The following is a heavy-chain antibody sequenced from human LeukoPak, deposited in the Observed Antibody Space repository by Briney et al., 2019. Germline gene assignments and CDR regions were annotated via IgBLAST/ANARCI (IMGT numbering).Heavy chain of an antibody. V-gene: IGHV7-4-1*02. Sequence: GASVKVSCKASAYSITNYAILWVRQAPGQGLEWMGWINNNTEKSASAPGFTGRYVFSLDSSVNTAYLQISSLKAEDTALYYCATGGGYRFAYWGQGTLVTVSS. J-gene: IGHJ4*02. D-gene: IGHD6-25*01. CDR3: ATGGGYRFAY. CDR1: AYSITNYA. CDR2: INNNTEKS.